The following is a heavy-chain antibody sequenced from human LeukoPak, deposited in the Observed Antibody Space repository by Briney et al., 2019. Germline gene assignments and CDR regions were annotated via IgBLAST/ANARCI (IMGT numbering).Heavy chain of an antibody. CDR1: GFTFSNYG. J-gene: IGHJ4*02. CDR3: STVRAAGRSSWYLDY. CDR2: IWYDGSNK. D-gene: IGHD2-2*01. V-gene: IGHV3-33*01. Sequence: GRSLRLSCAASGFTFSNYGMYWVRQAPGKGLEWVAVIWYDGSNKYYADSVKGRFTISRDNSKNTLYLQMNSLRAEDTAVYYCSTVRAAGRSSWYLDYWGQGTLVTVSS.